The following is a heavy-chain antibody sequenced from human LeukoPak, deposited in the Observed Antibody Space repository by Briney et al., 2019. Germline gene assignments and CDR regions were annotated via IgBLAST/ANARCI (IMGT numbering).Heavy chain of an antibody. CDR1: GGSISSTSYY. V-gene: IGHV4-39*02. J-gene: IGHJ4*02. Sequence: SETLSLTCTVSGGSISSTSYYWGWIRQPPGKGLEWIGSIYYSDSTYYNPSLKSRVTISVDTSKNQFSLKLSSVTAADTAVYYCARDRDLTPLHYWGQGTLVTVSS. CDR2: IYYSDST. CDR3: ARDRDLTPLHY. D-gene: IGHD5-24*01.